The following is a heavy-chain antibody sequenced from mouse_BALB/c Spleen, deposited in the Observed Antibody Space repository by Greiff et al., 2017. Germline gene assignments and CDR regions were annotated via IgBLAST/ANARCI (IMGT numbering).Heavy chain of an antibody. Sequence: EVNVVESGGGLVKPGGSLKLSCAASGFTFSSYTMSWVRQTPEKRLEWVATISSGGSYTYYPDSVKGRFTISRDNAKNTLYLQMSSLKSEDTAMYYCTRSTTGGGFDYWGQGTTLTVSS. V-gene: IGHV5-6-4*01. CDR1: GFTFSSYT. D-gene: IGHD2-14*01. CDR3: TRSTTGGGFDY. CDR2: ISSGGSYT. J-gene: IGHJ2*01.